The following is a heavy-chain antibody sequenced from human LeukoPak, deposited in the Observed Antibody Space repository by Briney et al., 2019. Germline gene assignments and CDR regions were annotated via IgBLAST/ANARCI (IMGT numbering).Heavy chain of an antibody. V-gene: IGHV3-30*04. Sequence: GGSLRLSCAASGFTISSYAMHWVRQAPGKGLGWVAAISYDGSNKYYADSVKGRFTIYRDNSKNTLYLQMNSVRAEDTAVYYCARDRRVAGTTYFQHWGQGTLVTVSS. J-gene: IGHJ1*01. CDR1: GFTISSYA. CDR2: ISYDGSNK. D-gene: IGHD6-19*01. CDR3: ARDRRVAGTTYFQH.